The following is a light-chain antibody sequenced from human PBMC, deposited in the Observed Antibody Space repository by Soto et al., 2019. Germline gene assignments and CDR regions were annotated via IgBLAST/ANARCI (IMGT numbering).Light chain of an antibody. CDR1: QSVSSSY. CDR3: QQYVSSPLT. CDR2: GAS. Sequence: IVLTQSPATLSLSPGERATLSCGGSQSVSSSYLAWYQQKPGPAPRLLLYGASTRATGLPARFSGSGSGTDFTLTISRLEPEDFAVYYCQQYVSSPLTFGGGTKVDI. V-gene: IGKV3-20*01. J-gene: IGKJ4*01.